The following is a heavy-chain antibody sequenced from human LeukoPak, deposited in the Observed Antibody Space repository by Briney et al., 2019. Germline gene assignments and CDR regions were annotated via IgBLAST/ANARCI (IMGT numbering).Heavy chain of an antibody. CDR1: GGSISSYY. D-gene: IGHD6-19*01. CDR3: ARVERSSGWYLYY. Sequence: SETLSLTCTVSGGSISSYYWSWVRQPPGKGLEWIGYIYYSGSTNYNPSLKSRVTISVDTSKNQFSLRLSSVTAADTAVYYCARVERSSGWYLYYWGQGTLVTVCS. CDR2: IYYSGST. J-gene: IGHJ4*02. V-gene: IGHV4-59*01.